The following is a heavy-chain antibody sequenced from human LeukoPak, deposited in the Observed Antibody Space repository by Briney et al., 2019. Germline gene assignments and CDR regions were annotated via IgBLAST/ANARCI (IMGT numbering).Heavy chain of an antibody. D-gene: IGHD6-19*01. CDR1: GGSISSGGYY. CDR2: IYYSGST. Sequence: SSETLSFTCTVSGGSISSGGYYWSWIRQHPGKGLEWIGYIYYSGSTYYNPSLKSRVTIPVDTSKNQFSLKLSSVTAADTAVYYCARDAVAGTSYYYYYYGMDVWGQGTTVTVSS. CDR3: ARDAVAGTSYYYYYYGMDV. J-gene: IGHJ6*02. V-gene: IGHV4-31*03.